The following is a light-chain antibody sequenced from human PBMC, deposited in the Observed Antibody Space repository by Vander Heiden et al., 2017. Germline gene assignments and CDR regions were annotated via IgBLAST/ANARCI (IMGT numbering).Light chain of an antibody. CDR1: TGAVTRGNY. Sequence: QIVVTQEPSLTVSPGGTVPLTCSSSTGAVTRGNYPTWFQQKPGQAPRALIHNTISKHSWTPARFSGSLLGGKAGLTLSAAQPEDEAEYYCLIYYGGTWVFGGGTDLTVL. CDR3: LIYYGGTWV. V-gene: IGLV7-43*01. CDR2: NTI. J-gene: IGLJ3*02.